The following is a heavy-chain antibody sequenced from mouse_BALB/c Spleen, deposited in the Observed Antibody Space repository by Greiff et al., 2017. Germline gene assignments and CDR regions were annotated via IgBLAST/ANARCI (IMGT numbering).Heavy chain of an antibody. CDR3: ARSYDYDSRFAY. CDR2: IYPYNGGT. CDR1: GYTFTDYN. D-gene: IGHD2-4*01. J-gene: IGHJ3*01. V-gene: IGHV1S29*02. Sequence: EVQLQQSGPELVKPGASVKISCKASGYTFTDYNMHWVKQSHGKSLEWIGYIYPYNGGTGYNQKFKSKATLTVDNSSSTAYMELRSLTSEDSAVYYCARSYDYDSRFAYWGQGTLVTVSA.